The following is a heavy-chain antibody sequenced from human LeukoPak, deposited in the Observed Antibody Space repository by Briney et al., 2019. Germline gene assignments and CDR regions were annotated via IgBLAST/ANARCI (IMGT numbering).Heavy chain of an antibody. CDR2: ITSSGGRT. CDR3: ATARLVVTAAEY. V-gene: IGHV3-23*01. Sequence: PGGSLRLSCAASGFTFSSYAMSWVRQAPGKGLEWVSTITSSGGRTYYADSVKGRFTISRDNSKNTLYLQMNSLRVEDTAVYYCATARLVVTAAEYWGRGTLVTVSS. CDR1: GFTFSSYA. J-gene: IGHJ4*02. D-gene: IGHD2-21*02.